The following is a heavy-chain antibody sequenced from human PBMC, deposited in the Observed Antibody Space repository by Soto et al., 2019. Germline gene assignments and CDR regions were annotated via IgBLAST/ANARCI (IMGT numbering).Heavy chain of an antibody. CDR3: ARGGGGSYYYYYGTDV. CDR1: GFTFSSYW. Sequence: GGSLRLSCAASGFTFSSYWMSWVRQAPGRGLEWVANIKQDGSEKYYVDSVKGRFTISRDNAKNSLYLQMNSLRAEDTAVYYCARGGGGSYYYYYGTDVWGQGTTVTVSS. J-gene: IGHJ6*02. V-gene: IGHV3-7*01. CDR2: IKQDGSEK. D-gene: IGHD3-16*01.